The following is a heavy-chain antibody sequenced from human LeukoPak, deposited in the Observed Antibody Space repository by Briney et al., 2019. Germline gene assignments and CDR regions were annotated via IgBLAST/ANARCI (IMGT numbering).Heavy chain of an antibody. CDR1: GGSISGYY. J-gene: IGHJ5*02. CDR3: VRGKAAAGAIWFDP. D-gene: IGHD6-13*01. V-gene: IGHV4-59*01. CDR2: IYSSGST. Sequence: SETLSLTCTVSGGSISGYYWTWIRQPPGKGLEWIGCIYSSGSTSYKPSLKSRITISVDTSKNQSSLNLSSVTAADTAVYYCVRGKAAAGAIWFDPWGQGTLVTVSS.